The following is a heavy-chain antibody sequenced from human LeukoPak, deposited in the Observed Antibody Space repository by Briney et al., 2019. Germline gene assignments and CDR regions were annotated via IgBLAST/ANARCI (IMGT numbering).Heavy chain of an antibody. Sequence: SQTLSLTCTVSGGSISSGGYYWSWIRQHPGKGLEWIGYIYYSGITYYNPSLKSRVTISVDTSKNQFSLKLSSVTAADTAVYYCARDRIGDWNDIPHYYYYGMDVWGQGTTVTVSS. V-gene: IGHV4-31*03. CDR1: GGSISSGGYY. CDR2: IYYSGIT. D-gene: IGHD1-1*01. CDR3: ARDRIGDWNDIPHYYYYGMDV. J-gene: IGHJ6*02.